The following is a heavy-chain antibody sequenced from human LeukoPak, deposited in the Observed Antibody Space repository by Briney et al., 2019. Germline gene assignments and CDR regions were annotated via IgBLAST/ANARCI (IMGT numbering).Heavy chain of an antibody. CDR1: GFTFSSYG. D-gene: IGHD6-19*01. CDR3: AKDPDRYSSGWERYFDY. Sequence: GGSLRLSCAASGFTFSSYGMHWVRQAPGKGLEWVAFIRYDGSNKYYADSVKGRFTISRDNSKNTLYLQMNSLRAEDTAVYYCAKDPDRYSSGWERYFDYWGQGTLVTVSS. J-gene: IGHJ4*02. CDR2: IRYDGSNK. V-gene: IGHV3-30*02.